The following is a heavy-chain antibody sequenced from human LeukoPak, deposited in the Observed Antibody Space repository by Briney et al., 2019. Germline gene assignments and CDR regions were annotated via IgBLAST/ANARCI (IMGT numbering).Heavy chain of an antibody. D-gene: IGHD6-13*01. CDR3: ASHWAQQLVSDY. Sequence: GSLNLSCAASGFPFSSYGMHWVRRAPGKGREWVAVISYDGRNKYYADSVKGRFTISRDNSKNTLYLQMNSLRAEDTAVYYCASHWAQQLVSDYWGQGTLVTVSS. CDR1: GFPFSSYG. CDR2: ISYDGRNK. J-gene: IGHJ4*02. V-gene: IGHV3-30*03.